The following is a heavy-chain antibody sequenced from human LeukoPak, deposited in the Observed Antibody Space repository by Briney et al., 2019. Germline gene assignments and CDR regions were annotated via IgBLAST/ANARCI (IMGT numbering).Heavy chain of an antibody. CDR1: GGTFSSYA. Sequence: SVKVSCKASGGTFSSYAISWVRQAPGQGLEWMGGIIPIFGTANYAQKFQGRVTVTRDTSTSTVHMELSGLRSEDTAVYYCARDQEAFDYWGQGTLVTVSS. V-gene: IGHV1-69*05. CDR3: ARDQEAFDY. CDR2: IIPIFGTA. J-gene: IGHJ4*02.